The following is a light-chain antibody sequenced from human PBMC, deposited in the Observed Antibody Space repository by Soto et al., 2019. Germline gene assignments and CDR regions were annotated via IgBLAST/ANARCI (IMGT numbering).Light chain of an antibody. CDR1: PSINNW. CDR2: DAS. Sequence: DIQMTQSPSTLSASVGDRVTITCRASPSINNWLAWYQQKPGKAPDLLIYDASNLESGVPSRFSGSASGREFTLTISSLQPEDSATYYCQQYNSRSRAFGQGTKVEV. CDR3: QQYNSRSRA. V-gene: IGKV1-5*01. J-gene: IGKJ1*01.